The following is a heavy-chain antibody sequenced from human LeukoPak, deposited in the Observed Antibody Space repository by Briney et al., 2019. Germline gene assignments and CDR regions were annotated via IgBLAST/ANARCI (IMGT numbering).Heavy chain of an antibody. CDR1: GYTFTDYY. CDR3: ARVDSTSPHELDY. Sequence: ASVKVSCKASGYTFTDYYLHWVRQAPGQGLEWMGWINSNSGRTHYIQDFQGRVTMTRDTSISTAYMEVSRLRSDDTAVYYCARVDSTSPHELDYWGQGTLVTVSS. V-gene: IGHV1-2*02. J-gene: IGHJ4*02. D-gene: IGHD6-6*01. CDR2: INSNSGRT.